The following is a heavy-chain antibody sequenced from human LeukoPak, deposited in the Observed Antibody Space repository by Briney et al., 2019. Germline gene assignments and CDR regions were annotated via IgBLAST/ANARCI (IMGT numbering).Heavy chain of an antibody. CDR3: TRDSVVPAAIDHYYYYMDV. CDR1: GFTFGDYA. Sequence: PGGSLRLSCTASGFTFGDYAMSWVRQAPGKGLEWVGFIRSKAYGGTTEYAASVKGRFTISRDDSKSIAYLQMNSLKTEDTAVYYCTRDSVVPAAIDHYYYYMDVWGKGTTVTVSS. CDR2: IRSKAYGGTT. D-gene: IGHD2-2*02. V-gene: IGHV3-49*04. J-gene: IGHJ6*03.